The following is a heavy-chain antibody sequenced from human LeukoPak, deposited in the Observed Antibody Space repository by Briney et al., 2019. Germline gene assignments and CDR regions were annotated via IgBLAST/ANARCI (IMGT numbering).Heavy chain of an antibody. Sequence: SETLSLTCTVSGGSISSSSYYWGWIRQPPGKGLEWIGSIYYSGSTYYNPSLKSRVTISVDTSKNQFSLKLSSVTAADTAVYYCARVRHGPDYWGQGTPVTVSS. CDR1: GGSISSSSYY. D-gene: IGHD3/OR15-3a*01. V-gene: IGHV4-39*01. CDR2: IYYSGST. CDR3: ARVRHGPDY. J-gene: IGHJ4*02.